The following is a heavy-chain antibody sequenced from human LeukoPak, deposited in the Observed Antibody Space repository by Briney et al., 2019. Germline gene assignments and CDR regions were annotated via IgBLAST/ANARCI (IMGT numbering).Heavy chain of an antibody. V-gene: IGHV3-21*01. CDR3: AKEDYDFWSGYSPFDY. J-gene: IGHJ4*02. Sequence: SLKGRFTISRDNAKNSLYLQLNSLRAEDTAVYYCAKEDYDFWSGYSPFDYWGQGTLVTVSS. D-gene: IGHD3-3*01.